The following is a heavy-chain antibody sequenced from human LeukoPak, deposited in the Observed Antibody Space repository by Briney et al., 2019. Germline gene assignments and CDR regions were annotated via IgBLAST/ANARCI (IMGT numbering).Heavy chain of an antibody. J-gene: IGHJ3*02. D-gene: IGHD3-22*01. CDR1: GDSISSYY. CDR3: ARRRLNYYDSDAFDI. Sequence: PSETLSLTCTVSGDSISSYYWSWIRQPPGKTLEWIGHIYYSGTTNYNPSLKSRVTMSVDTSKNQFSLNLSSVTAADTAVYYCARRRLNYYDSDAFDIWGQGTMVTVSS. V-gene: IGHV4-59*08. CDR2: IYYSGTT.